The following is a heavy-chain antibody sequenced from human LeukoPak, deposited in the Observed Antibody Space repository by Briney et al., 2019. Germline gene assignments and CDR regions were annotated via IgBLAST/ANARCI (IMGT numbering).Heavy chain of an antibody. Sequence: PGGSLRLSCAASGFAFSSYSMNWVRQAPGKGLEWVSSISSSSSYIYYADSVKGRFTTSRDNAKNSPYLQMNSLRAEDTAVYYCARSDSPNRFFDCWGQGTLVTVSS. CDR2: ISSSSSYI. J-gene: IGHJ4*02. D-gene: IGHD2-21*01. CDR3: ARSDSPNRFFDC. V-gene: IGHV3-21*04. CDR1: GFAFSSYS.